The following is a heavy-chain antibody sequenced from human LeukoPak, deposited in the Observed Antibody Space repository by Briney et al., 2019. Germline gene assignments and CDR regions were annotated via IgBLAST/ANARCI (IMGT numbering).Heavy chain of an antibody. J-gene: IGHJ4*02. CDR3: ATGPAGLILYYFDY. CDR2: IIPIFGTA. D-gene: IGHD2-2*01. V-gene: IGHV1-69*06. CDR1: GGTFSSYA. Sequence: ASVKVSCKASGGTFSSYAISWVRLAPGQGLEWMGGIIPIFGTANYAQKFQGRVTMTEDTSTDTAYMELSSLRSEDTAVYYCATGPAGLILYYFDYWGQGTLVTVSS.